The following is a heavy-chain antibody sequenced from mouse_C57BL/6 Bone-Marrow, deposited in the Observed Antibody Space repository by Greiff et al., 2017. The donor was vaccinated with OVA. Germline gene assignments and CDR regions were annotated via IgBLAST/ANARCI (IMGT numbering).Heavy chain of an antibody. CDR2: IRNKANGYTT. Sequence: EVKLVESGGGLVQPGGSLSLSCAASGFTFTDYYMSWVRQPPGKALEWLGFIRNKANGYTTEYSASVKGRFTISRDNSQSILYLQMNALRAEDSATYYCARYNYGSSYVGWYFDVWGTGTTVTVSS. J-gene: IGHJ1*03. V-gene: IGHV7-3*01. D-gene: IGHD1-1*01. CDR3: ARYNYGSSYVGWYFDV. CDR1: GFTFTDYY.